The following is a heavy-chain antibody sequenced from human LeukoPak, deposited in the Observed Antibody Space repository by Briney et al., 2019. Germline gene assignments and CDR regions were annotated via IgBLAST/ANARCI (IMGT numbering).Heavy chain of an antibody. CDR2: INSDGSST. CDR3: ARGATYAYYQDY. J-gene: IGHJ4*02. Sequence: GGSLRRSCAASGFTFSSYWMHWVRQAPGKGLVWVSRINSDGSSTSYADSVKGRFTISRDNAKNTLYLQMNSLRAEDTAVYYCARGATYAYYQDYWGQGTLVTVSS. D-gene: IGHD1-26*01. CDR1: GFTFSSYW. V-gene: IGHV3-74*01.